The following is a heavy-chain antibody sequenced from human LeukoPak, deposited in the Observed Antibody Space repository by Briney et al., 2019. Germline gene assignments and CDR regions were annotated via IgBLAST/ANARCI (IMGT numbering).Heavy chain of an antibody. CDR3: ARGKEMTAVAGYYSFDY. CDR2: IHSSGST. Sequence: SETLSLTCTVSGGSISGHYWTWIRQPAGRGLEWIGRIHSSGSTYYNPSLMSRVTISLDTSNNQFSLGVTSVTAADTAVYYCARGKEMTAVAGYYSFDYWGQGTLVSVSS. V-gene: IGHV4-4*07. D-gene: IGHD6-19*01. CDR1: GGSISGHY. J-gene: IGHJ4*02.